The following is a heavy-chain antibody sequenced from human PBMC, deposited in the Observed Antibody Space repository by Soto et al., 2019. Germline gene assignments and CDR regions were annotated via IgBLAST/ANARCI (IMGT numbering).Heavy chain of an antibody. CDR2: INHSGST. J-gene: IGHJ6*02. Sequence: PSETLSLTCAVYGGSFSGYYWSWIRQPPGKGLEWIGEINHSGSTNYNPSLKSRVTISVDTSKNQFSLKLSSVTAADTAVYYCARDPALVFGVVITYYYYGMDVWGQGTTVTVSS. D-gene: IGHD3-3*01. CDR3: ARDPALVFGVVITYYYYGMDV. V-gene: IGHV4-34*01. CDR1: GGSFSGYY.